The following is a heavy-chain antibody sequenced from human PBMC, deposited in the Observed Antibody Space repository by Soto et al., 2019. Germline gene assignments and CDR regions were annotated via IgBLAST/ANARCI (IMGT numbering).Heavy chain of an antibody. Sequence: PGGSLRLSCAASGFTFSSYAMSWVRQAPGKGLEWVSAISGSGGSTYYADSVKGRFTISRDNSKNTLYLQMNSLRAEETAVYYCENDSQRLVDSAWGQLSLVPVSS. CDR1: GFTFSSYA. J-gene: IGHJ5*02. CDR2: ISGSGGST. D-gene: IGHD6-13*01. V-gene: IGHV3-23*01. CDR3: ENDSQRLVDSA.